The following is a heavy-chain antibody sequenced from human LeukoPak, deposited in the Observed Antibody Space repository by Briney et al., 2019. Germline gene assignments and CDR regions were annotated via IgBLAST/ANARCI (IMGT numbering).Heavy chain of an antibody. CDR1: GFTFSSYD. CDR3: TRGRGPITAAGNRNIDF. D-gene: IGHD6-13*01. CDR2: IGIAGDT. Sequence: GGSLRLSCAASGFTFSSYDMHWVRHPTGKGLEWVSGIGIAGDTYYPGSVKGRFTISSENAKNSLYLQMNGLRAGDTAVYYCTRGRGPITAAGNRNIDFWGQGTLVTVSP. V-gene: IGHV3-13*04. J-gene: IGHJ4*02.